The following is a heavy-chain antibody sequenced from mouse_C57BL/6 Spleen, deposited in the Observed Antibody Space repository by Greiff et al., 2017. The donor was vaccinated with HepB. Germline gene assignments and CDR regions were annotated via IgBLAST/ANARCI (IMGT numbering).Heavy chain of an antibody. Sequence: QLKESGPELVKPGASVKMSCKASGYTFTDYNMHWVKQSHGKSLEWIGYINPNNGGTSYNQKFKGKATLTVNKSSSTAYMELRSLTSEDSAVYYCARSGLLPPWFAYWGQGTLVTVSA. J-gene: IGHJ3*01. D-gene: IGHD2-3*01. CDR3: ARSGLLPPWFAY. CDR2: INPNNGGT. V-gene: IGHV1-22*01. CDR1: GYTFTDYN.